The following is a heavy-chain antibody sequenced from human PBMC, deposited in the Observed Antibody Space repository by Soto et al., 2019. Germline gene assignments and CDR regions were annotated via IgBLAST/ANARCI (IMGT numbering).Heavy chain of an antibody. CDR3: ANIPVEGLPLHPVGP. CDR2: ISGSGGST. J-gene: IGHJ5*02. Sequence: GGSLRLSCAASGFTFSSYAMSWVRQAPGKGLEWVSAISGSGGSTYYADSVKGRFTISRDNSKNTLYLQMNSLRAEDTAVYYCANIPVEGLPLHPVGPWGQGTLVTVSS. D-gene: IGHD1-1*01. CDR1: GFTFSSYA. V-gene: IGHV3-23*01.